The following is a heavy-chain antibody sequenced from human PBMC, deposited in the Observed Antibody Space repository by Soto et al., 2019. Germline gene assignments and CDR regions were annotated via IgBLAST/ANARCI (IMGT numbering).Heavy chain of an antibody. J-gene: IGHJ4*02. CDR3: AKDSAPLLGDDFWSGYHDY. CDR1: GFTFSSYG. V-gene: IGHV3-30*18. CDR2: ISYDGSNK. Sequence: TGGSLRLSCAASGFTFSSYGMHWVRQAPGKGLEWVAVISYDGSNKYYADSVKGRFTISRDNSKNTLYLQMNSLRAEDTAVYYCAKDSAPLLGDDFWSGYHDYWGQGTLVTVSS. D-gene: IGHD3-3*01.